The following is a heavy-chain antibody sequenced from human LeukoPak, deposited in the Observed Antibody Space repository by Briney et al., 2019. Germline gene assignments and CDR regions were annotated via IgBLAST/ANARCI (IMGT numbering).Heavy chain of an antibody. Sequence: GGSLRLSCAASGFTFSSYGMHWVRQAPGKGLEWVAVISYDGSNKYYADSVKGRFTISRDNSKNTLYLQMNSLRAEDTAVYYCAKDRVVVVPAAPLEYWGQGTLVTVSS. CDR3: AKDRVVVVPAAPLEY. V-gene: IGHV3-30*18. J-gene: IGHJ4*02. CDR1: GFTFSSYG. CDR2: ISYDGSNK. D-gene: IGHD2-2*01.